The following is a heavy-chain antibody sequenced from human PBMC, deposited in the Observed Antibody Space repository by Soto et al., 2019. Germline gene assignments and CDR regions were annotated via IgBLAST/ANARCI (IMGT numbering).Heavy chain of an antibody. CDR3: AREVPPNSRGWYTVLVRWFDP. Sequence: QVQLQESGPGLVKPSQTLSLTCTVSGGSISSSDYYWSWIRQHPGKGLEWIGYIYYSGSAYYNPSLKRGVTRPVETSKNEFSLKVTSVTAADTAVYYCAREVPPNSRGWYTVLVRWFDPWGQGTLVTVSS. J-gene: IGHJ5*02. V-gene: IGHV4-31*03. D-gene: IGHD6-19*01. CDR2: IYYSGSA. CDR1: GGSISSSDYY.